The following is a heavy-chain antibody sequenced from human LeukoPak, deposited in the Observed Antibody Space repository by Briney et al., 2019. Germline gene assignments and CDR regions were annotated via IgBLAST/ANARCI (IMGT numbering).Heavy chain of an antibody. CDR2: INPSGGST. D-gene: IGHD2-15*01. V-gene: IGHV1-46*01. J-gene: IGHJ5*02. Sequence: GASVKVSCKVSGYTFTSYYMHWVRQAPGQGLEWMGIINPSGGSTSYAQKFQGRVTMTRDTSTSTVYMELSSLRSEDTAVYYCAREAAVAPTPNWFDPWGQGTLVTVSS. CDR3: AREAAVAPTPNWFDP. CDR1: GYTFTSYY.